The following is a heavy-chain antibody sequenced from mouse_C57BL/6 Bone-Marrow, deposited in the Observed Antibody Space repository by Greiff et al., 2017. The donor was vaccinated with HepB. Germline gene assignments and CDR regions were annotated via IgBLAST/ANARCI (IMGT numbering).Heavy chain of an antibody. J-gene: IGHJ4*01. V-gene: IGHV5-4*01. CDR3: ARDLTGTAMDY. CDR1: GFTFSSYA. D-gene: IGHD4-1*01. Sequence: EVQVVESGGGLVKPGGSLKLSCAVSGFTFSSYAMSWVRQTPEKRLEWVATISDGGSYTYYPDNVKGRFTISRDNAKNNLYLQMSHLKSEDTAMYYCARDLTGTAMDYWGQGTSVTVSS. CDR2: ISDGGSYT.